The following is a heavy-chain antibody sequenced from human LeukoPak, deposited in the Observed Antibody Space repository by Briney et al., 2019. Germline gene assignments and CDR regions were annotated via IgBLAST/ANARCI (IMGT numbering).Heavy chain of an antibody. CDR3: GRVTLYAFDI. CDR2: ISPSGGTT. V-gene: IGHV1-46*01. Sequence: ASVKVSCKASGNTFSSYFIHWVRQAPGHGLEWMGIISPSGGTTSYAQEFQSRVTMTRDTSTCTVYMELSSLRSEDTAVYYCGRVTLYAFDIWGQGTMVTVSS. D-gene: IGHD4-23*01. J-gene: IGHJ3*02. CDR1: GNTFSSYF.